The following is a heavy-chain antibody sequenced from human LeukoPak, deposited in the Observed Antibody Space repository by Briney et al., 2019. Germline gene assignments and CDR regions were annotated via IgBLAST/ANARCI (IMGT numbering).Heavy chain of an antibody. V-gene: IGHV4-39*07. D-gene: IGHD4-17*01. CDR1: GGSISSGSYY. Sequence: SETLSLTCTVSGGSISSGSYYWSWVRQPPGKGLEWIGEIYHSGSTNYNPSLKSRVTISVDKSKNQFSLKLSSVTAADTAVYYCAREVDYGDYYYYYMDVWGKGTTVTVSS. CDR3: AREVDYGDYYYYYMDV. CDR2: IYHSGST. J-gene: IGHJ6*03.